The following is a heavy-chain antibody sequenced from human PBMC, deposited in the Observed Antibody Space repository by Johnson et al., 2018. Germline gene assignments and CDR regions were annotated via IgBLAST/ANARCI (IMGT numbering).Heavy chain of an antibody. CDR3: IYCSGTKCYDAFDI. D-gene: IGHD2-15*01. CDR1: GFTFSSRD. J-gene: IGHJ3*02. CDR2: ISGSGRGT. Sequence: VQLVQSGGGLVQPGGSLRLSCAGSGFTFSSRDMSWVRQGPGKGLEWVSTISGSGRGTYYADSVKGRFTIARGNSKNMIYLQMNGLRDDETAIYYGIYCSGTKCYDAFDIWGQGTVVTVAS. V-gene: IGHV3-23*04.